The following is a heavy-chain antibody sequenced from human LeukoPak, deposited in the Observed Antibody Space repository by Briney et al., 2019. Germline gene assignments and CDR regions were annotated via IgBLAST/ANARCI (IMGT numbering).Heavy chain of an antibody. D-gene: IGHD6-6*01. V-gene: IGHV1-8*01. J-gene: IGHJ3*02. CDR3: ARGAYSSFTDDAFDI. Sequence: GASVKVSCKTSGYTFTSYDINWVRQATGQGLGWMGWMNPNSGNTGYAQKFQGRVTMTRNTSISTAYMELSSLRSEDTAVYYCARGAYSSFTDDAFDIWGQGTMVTVSS. CDR1: GYTFTSYD. CDR2: MNPNSGNT.